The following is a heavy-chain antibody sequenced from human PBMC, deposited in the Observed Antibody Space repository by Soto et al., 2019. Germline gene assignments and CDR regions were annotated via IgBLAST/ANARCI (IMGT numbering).Heavy chain of an antibody. CDR2: INPNSGGT. V-gene: IGHV1-2*04. J-gene: IGHJ3*02. D-gene: IGHD2-15*01. CDR1: GYTFTGYY. CDR3: ARDHCSGGSCYPAVGAFDI. Sequence: QVQLVQSGAEVKKPGASVKVSCKASGYTFTGYYMHWVRLAPGQGLEWMGRINPNSGGTNYAQKFQGWVTMTRDTSISTAYMELSRLRSDDTAVYYCARDHCSGGSCYPAVGAFDIWGQGTMVTVSS.